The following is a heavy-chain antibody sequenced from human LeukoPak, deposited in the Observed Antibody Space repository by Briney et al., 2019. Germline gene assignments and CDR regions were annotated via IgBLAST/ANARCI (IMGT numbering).Heavy chain of an antibody. J-gene: IGHJ4*02. V-gene: IGHV1-69*13. CDR1: GGTFSSYA. CDR3: ARGAAVAGAFDY. CDR2: IIPIFGTA. D-gene: IGHD6-19*01. Sequence: SVKVSCKASGGTFSSYAISWVRQAPGQGLEWTGGIIPIFGTANYAQKLQGRVTITADESTSTAYMELSSLRSEDTAVYYCARGAAVAGAFDYWGQGTLVTVSS.